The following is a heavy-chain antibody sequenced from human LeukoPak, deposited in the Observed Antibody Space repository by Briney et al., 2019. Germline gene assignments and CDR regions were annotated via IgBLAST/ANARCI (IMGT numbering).Heavy chain of an antibody. CDR1: GGSISSYY. V-gene: IGHV4-59*12. Sequence: SETLSLTCTVSGGSISSYYWSWIRQPPGKGLEWIGYIYYSGSTNYNPSLKSRVTISVDTSKNQFSLKLSSVTAADTAVYYCARLYGDSSGYAGYWGQGTLVTVSS. CDR3: ARLYGDSSGYAGY. CDR2: IYYSGST. J-gene: IGHJ4*02. D-gene: IGHD3-22*01.